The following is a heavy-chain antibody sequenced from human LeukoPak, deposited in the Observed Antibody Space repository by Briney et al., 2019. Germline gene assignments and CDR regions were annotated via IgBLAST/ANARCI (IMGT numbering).Heavy chain of an antibody. CDR1: GGSISSSSYY. CDR2: IYYSGST. D-gene: IGHD3-9*01. V-gene: IGHV4-39*01. Sequence: SETLPLTCTVSGGSISSSSYYWGWIRQPPGKGLEWIGSIYYSGSTYYNPSLKSRVTISVDTSKNQFSLKLSSVTAADTAVYYCASPLKDFDWLPGSYWGQGTLVTVSS. J-gene: IGHJ4*02. CDR3: ASPLKDFDWLPGSY.